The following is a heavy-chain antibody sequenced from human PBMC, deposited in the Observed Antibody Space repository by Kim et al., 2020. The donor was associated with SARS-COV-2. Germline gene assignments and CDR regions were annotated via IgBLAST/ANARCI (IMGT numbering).Heavy chain of an antibody. J-gene: IGHJ6*02. CDR1: GFVFSSYG. CDR3: AREDYGGNPEYFYGMDV. V-gene: IGHV3-33*01. CDR2: IWYDGSGK. D-gene: IGHD4-17*01. Sequence: GGSLRLSCAASGFVFSSYGMHWVRQAPGKGLEWVAVIWYDGSGKYYSDSVKGRFTISRDDSKNTLFLQMNSLRAEDTAVYYCAREDYGGNPEYFYGMDVWGQGTTVTVSS.